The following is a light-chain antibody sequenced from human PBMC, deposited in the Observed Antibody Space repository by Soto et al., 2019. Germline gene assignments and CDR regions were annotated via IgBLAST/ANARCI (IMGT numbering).Light chain of an antibody. V-gene: IGKV1-5*03. CDR1: QTISSW. CDR2: KAS. CDR3: QHYKSYSEA. Sequence: DIQMTQSPSTLSGSVGDRVTITCRASQTISSWLAWYQQKPGKAPKLLIYKASTLTSGVPSRFSGSGSGTEFTLTISSLQPDDFATYYCQHYKSYSEAVGQGTKVELK. J-gene: IGKJ1*01.